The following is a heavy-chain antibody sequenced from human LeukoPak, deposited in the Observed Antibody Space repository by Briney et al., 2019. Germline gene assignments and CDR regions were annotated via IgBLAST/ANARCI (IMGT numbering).Heavy chain of an antibody. CDR3: ARVALRNYDFWSGYYPHGLFDP. CDR1: GGSISSYY. CDR2: IYYSGST. Sequence: SETLSLTCTVSGGSISSYYWSWIRQPPGKGLEWIGYIYYSGSTNYNPSLKSRVTISVDTSKNQFSLKLSSVTAADTAVYYCARVALRNYDFWSGYYPHGLFDPWGQGTLVTVSS. D-gene: IGHD3-3*01. J-gene: IGHJ5*02. V-gene: IGHV4-59*01.